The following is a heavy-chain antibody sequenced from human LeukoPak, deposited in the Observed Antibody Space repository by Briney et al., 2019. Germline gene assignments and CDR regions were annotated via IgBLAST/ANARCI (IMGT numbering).Heavy chain of an antibody. CDR3: ARRTGSSTSCYDY. D-gene: IGHD2-2*01. CDR1: GGSFSGYY. Sequence: SETLSLTCAVYGGSFSGYYWGWLRQPPGKGLEWIGSIYYSGSTYYNPSLKSRVTISVDTSKNQFSLKLSSVTAADTAVYYCARRTGSSTSCYDYWGQGALVTVSS. J-gene: IGHJ4*02. V-gene: IGHV4-39*01. CDR2: IYYSGST.